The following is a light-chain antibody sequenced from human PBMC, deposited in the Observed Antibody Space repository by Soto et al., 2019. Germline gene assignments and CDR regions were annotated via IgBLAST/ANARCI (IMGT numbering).Light chain of an antibody. Sequence: DIVMTQSPDSLAVSLGERATINCKSSQSVLYSSHNKNYLAWYQQKPGQPPKLLIYWASTREAGVPDRFSGSGSGTDFTLTISSLQAEDVAVYYCQPYYSTPYTFGQGTKLEIK. V-gene: IGKV4-1*01. J-gene: IGKJ2*01. CDR2: WAS. CDR3: QPYYSTPYT. CDR1: QSVLYSSHNKNY.